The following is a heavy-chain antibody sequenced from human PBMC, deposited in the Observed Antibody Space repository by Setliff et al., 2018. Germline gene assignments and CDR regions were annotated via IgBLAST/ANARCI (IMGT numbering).Heavy chain of an antibody. J-gene: IGHJ4*02. CDR3: ARHQFVGGYYGSVTYRHFDY. D-gene: IGHD3-10*01. CDR1: GDSISSRSYQ. Sequence: SSETLSLTCTVSGDSISSRSYQGGWIRQPPGKGLEWIGSIYYSGTAYYNPSLKSRDTISVDTSKTQFSLQLTSVTATDTAVYYCARHQFVGGYYGSVTYRHFDYWGQGTLVTVSS. V-gene: IGHV4-39*01. CDR2: IYYSGTA.